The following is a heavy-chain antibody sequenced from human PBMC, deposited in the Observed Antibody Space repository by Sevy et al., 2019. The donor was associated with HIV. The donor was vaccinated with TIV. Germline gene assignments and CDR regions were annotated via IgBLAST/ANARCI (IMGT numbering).Heavy chain of an antibody. CDR2: INHSGST. CDR3: ARAMRLRGVISN. J-gene: IGHJ4*02. CDR1: GGSFSGYY. Sequence: SETLSLTCAVYGGSFSGYYWSWNRQPPGKGLEWIGEINHSGSTNYNPTLKSRVTISVDTSKNQFSLKLSSVTAADTAVYYCARAMRLRGVISNWGQGTLVTVSS. V-gene: IGHV4-34*01. D-gene: IGHD3-10*01.